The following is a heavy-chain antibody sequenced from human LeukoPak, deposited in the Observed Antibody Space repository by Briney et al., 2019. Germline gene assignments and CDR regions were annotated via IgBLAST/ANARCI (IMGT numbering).Heavy chain of an antibody. CDR3: ARTDNLDY. CDR1: GFTFSTYG. J-gene: IGHJ4*02. Sequence: GGSLRLSCVGSGFTFSTYGMHWVRQVPGKGLVWVSSVKYDGTYTKYADSVKGRFTISRDNTKNTLYLQMNSLRAEDTAVYYCARTDNLDYWGQGTLVTVSS. V-gene: IGHV3-74*01. D-gene: IGHD5-24*01. CDR2: VKYDGTYT.